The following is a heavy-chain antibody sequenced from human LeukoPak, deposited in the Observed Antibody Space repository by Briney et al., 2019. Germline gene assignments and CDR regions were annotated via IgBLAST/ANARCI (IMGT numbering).Heavy chain of an antibody. D-gene: IGHD2-15*01. V-gene: IGHV3-53*01. J-gene: IGHJ4*02. CDR2: IYSGGST. Sequence: GGSLRLSCAASGFTVSSNYMSWVRQAPGKGLEWVSVIYSGGSTYYADSVTGRFTISRDNSKNTLYLQMNSLRAEDTAVYYCAREKILGYCSGGSCYGLDYWGQGTLVTVSS. CDR3: AREKILGYCSGGSCYGLDY. CDR1: GFTVSSNY.